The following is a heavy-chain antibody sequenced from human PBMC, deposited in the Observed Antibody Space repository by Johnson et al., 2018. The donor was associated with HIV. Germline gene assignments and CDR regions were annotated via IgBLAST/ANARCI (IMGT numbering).Heavy chain of an antibody. CDR1: GFTFSGSA. CDR3: AKDVDGWVGWIQLWAPAFDI. V-gene: IGHV3-73*01. J-gene: IGHJ3*02. CDR2: IRGRANTYAT. D-gene: IGHD5-18*01. Sequence: VQLVESGGGLVQPGGSLELSCAASGFTFSGSAMHWVRQASGKGLEWVGRIRGRANTYATAYAASLKGSFTISRDDSTNTVYLQMHSLRAEDTAVYYCAKDVDGWVGWIQLWAPAFDIWGQGTMVTVS.